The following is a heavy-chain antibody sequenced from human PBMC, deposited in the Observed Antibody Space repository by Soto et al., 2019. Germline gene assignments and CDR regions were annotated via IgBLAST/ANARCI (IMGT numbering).Heavy chain of an antibody. CDR2: IYYSGST. V-gene: IGHV4-59*01. CDR1: GGSISSYY. D-gene: IGHD5-18*01. J-gene: IGHJ4*02. CDR3: ARVRGYSYGYGSFDY. Sequence: SETLSLTCTVSGGSISSYYWSWIRQPPGKGLEWIGYIYYSGSTNYNPSLKSRVTISVDTSKKQFSLRLSSVTAADTAVYYCARVRGYSYGYGSFDYRGQGTLVTVSS.